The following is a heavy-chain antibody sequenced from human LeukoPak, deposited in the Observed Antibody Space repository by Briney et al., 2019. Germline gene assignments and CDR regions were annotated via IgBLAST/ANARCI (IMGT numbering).Heavy chain of an antibody. CDR1: GFTFISYG. CDR2: ISYDGSNK. J-gene: IGHJ4*02. Sequence: GGSLRLSCAASGFTFISYGMHWVRQAPGKGLEWVAVISYDGSNKYYADSVKGRFTISRDNSKNTLYLQMNSLRAEDTAVYYCAKERYYDYVWGSYLDYWGQGTLVTVSS. D-gene: IGHD3-16*01. V-gene: IGHV3-30*18. CDR3: AKERYYDYVWGSYLDY.